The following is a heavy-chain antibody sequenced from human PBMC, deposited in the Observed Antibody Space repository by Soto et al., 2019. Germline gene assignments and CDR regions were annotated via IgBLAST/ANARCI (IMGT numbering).Heavy chain of an antibody. V-gene: IGHV1-69*13. CDR1: GGTFSSYA. CDR2: IIPIFGTA. Sequence: ASVKVSCKASGGTFSSYAISWVRQAPGQGLEWMGGIIPIFGTANYAQKFQGRVTITADESTSTAYMELSSLRSEDTAVYYCAREIWESYYYDSSGSKPLDYWGQGTLVTVSS. CDR3: AREIWESYYYDSSGSKPLDY. J-gene: IGHJ4*02. D-gene: IGHD3-22*01.